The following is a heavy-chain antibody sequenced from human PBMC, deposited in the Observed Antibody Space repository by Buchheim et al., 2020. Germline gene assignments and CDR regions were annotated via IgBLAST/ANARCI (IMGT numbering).Heavy chain of an antibody. D-gene: IGHD3-10*02. CDR3: ARGPVHSADD. CDR1: GGSFSGYY. V-gene: IGHV4-34*01. Sequence: QVQLQQWGAGLLKPSETLSLTCAVYGGSFSGYYWSWIRQPPGKGLEWIGEINHSGSTNYNQSLKSRVTKSVNTSKTQFSLKLSSVTAADTAVYYCARGPVHSADDWGQGTL. J-gene: IGHJ4*02. CDR2: INHSGST.